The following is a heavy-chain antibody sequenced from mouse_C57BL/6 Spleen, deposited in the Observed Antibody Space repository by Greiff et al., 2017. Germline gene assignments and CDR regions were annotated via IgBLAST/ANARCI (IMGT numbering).Heavy chain of an antibody. CDR1: GFTFSDYY. CDR3: ARITTVVVYYYAMDY. V-gene: IGHV5-16*01. D-gene: IGHD1-1*01. Sequence: EVMLVESEGGLVQPGSSMKLSCTASGFTFSDYYMAWVRQVPEKGLEWVANINYDGSSTYYLDSLKSRFIISRDNAKNILYLQMSSLKSEDTATYYCARITTVVVYYYAMDYWGQGTSVTVSS. J-gene: IGHJ4*01. CDR2: INYDGSST.